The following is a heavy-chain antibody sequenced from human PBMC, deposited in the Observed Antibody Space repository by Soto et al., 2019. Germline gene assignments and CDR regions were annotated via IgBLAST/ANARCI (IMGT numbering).Heavy chain of an antibody. Sequence: QVQLQESGPGLVKPSQTLSLTYTVSGGSISRGGYYWSWIRQHPGKGLEWIGDIYYSGGTYYNPSLKSRVTISVDTSENQFSLRLSSVTAADTAVYYCARKDSGYADYMDVWGKGTTVTVSS. J-gene: IGHJ6*03. D-gene: IGHD5-12*01. V-gene: IGHV4-31*03. CDR2: IYYSGGT. CDR3: ARKDSGYADYMDV. CDR1: GGSISRGGYY.